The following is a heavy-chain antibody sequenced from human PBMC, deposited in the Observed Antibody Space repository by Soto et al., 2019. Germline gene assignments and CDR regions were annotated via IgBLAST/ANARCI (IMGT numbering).Heavy chain of an antibody. CDR3: ARLRVGATTGWFDP. J-gene: IGHJ5*02. D-gene: IGHD1-26*01. CDR2: IIPIFGTA. Sequence: ASVKVSCKASGGNFSSYAISWVRQAPGQGLEWMGGIIPIFGTANYAQKFQGRVTITADESTSTAYMELSSLRSEDTAVYYCARLRVGATTGWFDPWGQGTLVTVSS. V-gene: IGHV1-69*13. CDR1: GGNFSSYA.